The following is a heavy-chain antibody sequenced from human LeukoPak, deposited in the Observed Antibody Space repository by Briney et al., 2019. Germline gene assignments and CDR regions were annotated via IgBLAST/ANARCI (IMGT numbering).Heavy chain of an antibody. Sequence: PSETLSFTCTVSGGSISSYYWSWIRQPPGKGLEWIGYIYTSGSTNYNPSLKSRVTISVDTSKNQFSLKLSSVTAADTAVYYCARSRSGSYDYWGQGTLVTVSS. V-gene: IGHV4-4*09. D-gene: IGHD1-26*01. CDR3: ARSRSGSYDY. CDR2: IYTSGST. CDR1: GGSISSYY. J-gene: IGHJ4*02.